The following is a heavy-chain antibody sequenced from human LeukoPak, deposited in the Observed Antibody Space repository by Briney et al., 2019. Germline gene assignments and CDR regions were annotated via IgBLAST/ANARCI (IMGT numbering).Heavy chain of an antibody. D-gene: IGHD3-10*01. Sequence: SETLSLTCAVSGYSISSGYYWGWIRQPPGKGLEWIGSIYHSGSTYYNPSLKSRVTISVDTSKNQFSLKLSSVTAADTAVYYCARQPRRPRERSGEDCWGQGTLVTVSS. J-gene: IGHJ4*02. CDR3: ARQPRRPRERSGEDC. V-gene: IGHV4-38-2*01. CDR1: GYSISSGYY. CDR2: IYHSGST.